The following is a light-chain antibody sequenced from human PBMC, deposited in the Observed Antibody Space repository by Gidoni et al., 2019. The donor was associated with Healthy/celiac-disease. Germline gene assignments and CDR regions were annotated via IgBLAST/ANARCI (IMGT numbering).Light chain of an antibody. V-gene: IGKV1-39*01. CDR1: QSISSY. CDR3: QQSYSTLPT. CDR2: AAS. Sequence: DIQMTQSPSSLSASVGDRVTITCRASQSISSYLNWYQQKPGKAPKLLIYAASSLHSGVPSRVSGSGSGTDFTLTSSSLQPEYFATYYCQQSYSTLPTFGQXTKVEIK. J-gene: IGKJ1*01.